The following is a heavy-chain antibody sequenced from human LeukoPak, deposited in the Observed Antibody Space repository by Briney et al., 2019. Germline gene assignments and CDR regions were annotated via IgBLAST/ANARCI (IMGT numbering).Heavy chain of an antibody. CDR2: ISSNGGST. D-gene: IGHD3-10*01. J-gene: IGHJ4*02. CDR3: VKGKIDGSGSYLHY. Sequence: PGGSLRLSCSAPGFTFSSYAMHWVRQAPGKGLEYVSAISSNGGSTYYADSVKGRFTISRDNSKNTLYLQMSSLRAEDTAVYYCVKGKIDGSGSYLHYWGQGTLVTVSS. V-gene: IGHV3-64D*09. CDR1: GFTFSSYA.